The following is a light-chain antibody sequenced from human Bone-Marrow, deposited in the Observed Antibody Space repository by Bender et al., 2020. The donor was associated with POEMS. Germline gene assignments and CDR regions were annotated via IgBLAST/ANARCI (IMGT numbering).Light chain of an antibody. CDR2: EGN. V-gene: IGLV2-23*01. J-gene: IGLJ1*01. CDR3: CSYAGDNTYV. Sequence: QSALTQPASVTGSPGQSITISCTGTSSDIGSYNLVSWYQHHPGKAPKLMIYEGNKRPSGVSDRFSGSKSGNTASLTISGLQAEDEAEYYCCSYAGDNTYVFGTGTQVAVL. CDR1: SSDIGSYNL.